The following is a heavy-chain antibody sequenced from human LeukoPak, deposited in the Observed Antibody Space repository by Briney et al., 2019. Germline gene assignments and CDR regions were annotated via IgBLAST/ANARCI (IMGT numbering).Heavy chain of an antibody. CDR3: ARESFDDYGDYLMTH. Sequence: SETLSLTCTVSGGSISANYWIWMRQPAGKGLEYIGRIYSSESTNYNPSLKSRVTMSADTSKNQFSLKLSSVTAADTAVYYCARESFDDYGDYLMTHWGQGTLVTVSS. D-gene: IGHD4-17*01. J-gene: IGHJ4*02. CDR2: IYSSEST. V-gene: IGHV4-4*07. CDR1: GGSISANY.